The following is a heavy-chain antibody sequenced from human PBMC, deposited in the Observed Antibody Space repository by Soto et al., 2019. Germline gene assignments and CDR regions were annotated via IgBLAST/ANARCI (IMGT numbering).Heavy chain of an antibody. Sequence: EVQLVESGGGLVQPGGSLRLSCAASGFTFSSYWMSWVRQAPGKGLEWVANIKQDGSEKYYVDSVKGRFTISGDNAKNALYLQMNSLRAEDTAVYYCARDGGGYDYWDLWGQGTMVTVSS. V-gene: IGHV3-7*01. CDR1: GFTFSSYW. D-gene: IGHD5-12*01. CDR3: ARDGGGYDYWDL. CDR2: IKQDGSEK. J-gene: IGHJ3*01.